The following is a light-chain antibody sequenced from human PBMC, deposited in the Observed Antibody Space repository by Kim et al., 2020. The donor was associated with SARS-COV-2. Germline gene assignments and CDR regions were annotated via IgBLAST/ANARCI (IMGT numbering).Light chain of an antibody. CDR2: DVS. J-gene: IGLJ3*02. V-gene: IGLV2-14*03. CDR1: SSDIGGYSY. CDR3: SSYTSSSWV. Sequence: QSALTQPGSLSGSPGQSITISCTGTSSDIGGYSYVSWYQQHPGKAPKFLIYDVSNRPSGVSNRFSGSKSGNTASLTISGLQAEDEGHYYCSSYTSSSWVFGGGTYLTVL.